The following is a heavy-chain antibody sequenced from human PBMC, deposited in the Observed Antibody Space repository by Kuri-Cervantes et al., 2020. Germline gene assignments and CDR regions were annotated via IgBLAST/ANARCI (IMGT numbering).Heavy chain of an antibody. CDR3: ARFSDDYDVLTVDY. CDR2: IYSGGST. CDR1: GFTFSSYW. V-gene: IGHV3-53*05. D-gene: IGHD3-9*01. Sequence: GESLKISCAASGFTFSSYWMSWVRQAPGKGLEWVSVIYSGGSTYYADSVKGRFTISRDNSKNTLYLQMNSLRSDDTAVYYCARFSDDYDVLTVDYWGQGTLVTVSS. J-gene: IGHJ4*02.